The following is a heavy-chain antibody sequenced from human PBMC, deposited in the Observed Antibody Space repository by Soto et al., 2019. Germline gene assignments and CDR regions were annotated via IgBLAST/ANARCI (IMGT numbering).Heavy chain of an antibody. J-gene: IGHJ6*02. Sequence: SVKVSCKASGGTFSSYAISWVRQAPGQGLEWMGGIIPIFGTANYAQKFQGRVTITADESTSTAYMELSSLRSEDTAVYYCARWGCISTSCPTYYYYGMDVWGQGTTVTVSS. CDR2: IIPIFGTA. CDR3: ARWGCISTSCPTYYYYGMDV. CDR1: GGTFSSYA. D-gene: IGHD2-2*01. V-gene: IGHV1-69*13.